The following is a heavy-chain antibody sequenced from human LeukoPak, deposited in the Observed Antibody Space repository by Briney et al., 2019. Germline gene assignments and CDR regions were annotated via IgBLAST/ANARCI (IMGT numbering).Heavy chain of an antibody. V-gene: IGHV1-58*02. CDR1: GFTFTSSA. D-gene: IGHD3-22*01. Sequence: ASVKVSCKASGFTFTSSAMQWVRQARGQRLEWIGWTVVGSGNTNYAQKFQERVTITRDMSTSTAYMELSSLRSEDTAVYYCAADRYDSSGYYHFDYWGQGTLVTVSS. J-gene: IGHJ4*02. CDR3: AADRYDSSGYYHFDY. CDR2: TVVGSGNT.